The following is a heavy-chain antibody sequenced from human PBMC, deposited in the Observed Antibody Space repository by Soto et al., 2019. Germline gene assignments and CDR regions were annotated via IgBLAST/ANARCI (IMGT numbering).Heavy chain of an antibody. CDR2: ITSSSSYI. CDR3: ARDGWIDY. Sequence: EVQLVESGGGLVKPGGSLRLSCAASGFTFSSYSMNWVRRAPGKGLEWVSSITSSSSYIYYADSVKGRFTISRDNAKNSLYLRMNSLRAEDTAVYYCARDGWIDYWGQGTLVTVSS. CDR1: GFTFSSYS. J-gene: IGHJ4*02. D-gene: IGHD2-15*01. V-gene: IGHV3-21*01.